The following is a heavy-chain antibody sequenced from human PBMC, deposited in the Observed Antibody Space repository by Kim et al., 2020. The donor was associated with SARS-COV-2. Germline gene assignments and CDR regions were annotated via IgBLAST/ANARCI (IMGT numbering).Heavy chain of an antibody. V-gene: IGHV4-59*08. CDR3: SLNFDI. J-gene: IGHJ3*02. Sequence: SETLSLTCTVSGGSISSNYWSWIRQPPGKGLEWIGYIHYSGSTNYNPSLKSRVTISVDTSKNQFSLKLNSVTAADTAVYYFSLNFDIWGQGTLVTVSS. CDR1: GGSISSNY. CDR2: IHYSGST.